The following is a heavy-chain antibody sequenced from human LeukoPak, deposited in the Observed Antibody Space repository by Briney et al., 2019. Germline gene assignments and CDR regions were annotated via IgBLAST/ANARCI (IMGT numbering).Heavy chain of an antibody. CDR3: ARVGQPEVRYCYYYMDV. CDR1: GFTFSSYW. D-gene: IGHD1-1*01. J-gene: IGHJ6*03. V-gene: IGHV3-74*01. CDR2: INSDGSST. Sequence: GGSLRLSCAASGFTFSSYWMHWVRQAPGKGLVWVSRINSDGSSTSYADSVKGRFTISRDNAKNTLYLQMNSLRAEDTAVYYCARVGQPEVRYCYYYMDVWGKGTTVTVSS.